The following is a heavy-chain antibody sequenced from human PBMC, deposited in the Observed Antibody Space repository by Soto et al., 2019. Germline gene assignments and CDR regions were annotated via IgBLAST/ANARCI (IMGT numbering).Heavy chain of an antibody. V-gene: IGHV1-58*01. D-gene: IGHD2-2*01. CDR2: IVVGSGNT. Sequence: ASVKVSCKASGFTFTSSAVQWVRQARGQRLEWIGWIVVGSGNTNYAQKFQERVTITRDMSTSTAYMELSSLRSEDTVVYYCAAPIVPGLEYYGMDVGGQGTTVTVSS. J-gene: IGHJ6*02. CDR1: GFTFTSSA. CDR3: AAPIVPGLEYYGMDV.